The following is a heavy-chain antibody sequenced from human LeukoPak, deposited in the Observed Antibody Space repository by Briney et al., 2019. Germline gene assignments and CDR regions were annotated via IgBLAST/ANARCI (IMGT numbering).Heavy chain of an antibody. D-gene: IGHD2-2*01. J-gene: IGHJ3*02. CDR2: ISSSSNTI. V-gene: IGHV3-48*01. CDR3: ARDGPFYCSSTSCYDGYAFDI. Sequence: PGGSLRLSCAASGFTFSSYSMNWVRQAPGKGLEWVSYISSSSNTIYYADSVKGRFTISRDNAKNSLYLQMNSLRAEDTAVYYCARDGPFYCSSTSCYDGYAFDIWGQGTMVTVSS. CDR1: GFTFSSYS.